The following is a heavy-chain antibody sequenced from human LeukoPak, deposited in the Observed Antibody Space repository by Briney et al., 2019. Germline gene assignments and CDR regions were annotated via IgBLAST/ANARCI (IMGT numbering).Heavy chain of an antibody. Sequence: GGSLRLSCAASGFTFSGYWMSWVRQAPGKGLEWVANIRHDGSDKYYVDSVKGRFTISRDNAKNSLSLQMNSLRVEDTAVYYCARDGGIGFPFDFWGQGTMVTVSS. CDR2: IRHDGSDK. V-gene: IGHV3-7*01. D-gene: IGHD3-16*01. CDR3: ARDGGIGFPFDF. CDR1: GFTFSGYW. J-gene: IGHJ4*02.